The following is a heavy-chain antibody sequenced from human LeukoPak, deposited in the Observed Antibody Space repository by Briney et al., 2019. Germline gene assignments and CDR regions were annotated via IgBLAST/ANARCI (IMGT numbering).Heavy chain of an antibody. CDR2: INHSGST. J-gene: IGHJ4*02. V-gene: IGHV4-34*01. CDR1: GGSFRGYY. CDR3: ARAPGITMIVV. Sequence: PETLSLTCAVYGGSFRGYYWSWIRQPPGKGLEWIGEINHSGSTNYNPSLTSRVTISVDTSKNQFSLKLSSVTAADTAVYYCARAPGITMIVVWGQGTLVTVSS. D-gene: IGHD3-22*01.